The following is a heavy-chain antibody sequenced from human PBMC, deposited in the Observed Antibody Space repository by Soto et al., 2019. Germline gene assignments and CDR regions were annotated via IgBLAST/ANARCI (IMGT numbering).Heavy chain of an antibody. CDR1: GYTFTSYA. J-gene: IGHJ6*02. CDR2: INAGNGNT. Sequence: ASVKVSFKASGYTFTSYAMHWVRQAPGQRLEWMGWINAGNGNTKYSQKFQGRVTITRDTSASTAYMELSSLRSEDTAVYYCARSITIFGVVSHYYGMDVWGQGTTVTVSS. D-gene: IGHD3-3*01. V-gene: IGHV1-3*01. CDR3: ARSITIFGVVSHYYGMDV.